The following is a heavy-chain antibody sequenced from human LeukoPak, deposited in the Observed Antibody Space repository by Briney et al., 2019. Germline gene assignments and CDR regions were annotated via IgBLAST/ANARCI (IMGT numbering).Heavy chain of an antibody. D-gene: IGHD3-10*01. CDR1: RGSIRHNDYY. V-gene: IGHV4-39*01. Sequence: SETLSLTCSVSRGSIRHNDYYWGWIRQPPGKGLEWIGNIYYRGTTYYNPSLISRVTISVDTSKNQFSLKLSSVTAADAAVYYCARGRGRQRDFDYWGQGTLVTVSS. CDR2: IYYRGTT. J-gene: IGHJ4*02. CDR3: ARGRGRQRDFDY.